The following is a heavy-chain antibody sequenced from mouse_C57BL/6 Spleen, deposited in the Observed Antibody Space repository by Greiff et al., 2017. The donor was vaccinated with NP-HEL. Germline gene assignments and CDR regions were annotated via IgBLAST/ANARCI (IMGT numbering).Heavy chain of an antibody. J-gene: IGHJ4*01. D-gene: IGHD2-10*01. V-gene: IGHV1-78*01. CDR3: ARPYYGNYGAMDY. CDR2: IYPRDGST. Sequence: VQLQQSDAELVKPGASVKISCKVSGYTFTDHTIHWMKQRPEQGLEWIGYIYPRDGSTKYNEKFKGKATLTADKSSSTAYMQLNSLTSEDSAVYFWARPYYGNYGAMDYWGQGTSVTVSS. CDR1: GYTFTDHT.